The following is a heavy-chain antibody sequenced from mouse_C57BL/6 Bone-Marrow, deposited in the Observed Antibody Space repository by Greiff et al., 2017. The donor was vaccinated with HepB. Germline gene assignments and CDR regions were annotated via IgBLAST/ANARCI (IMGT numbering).Heavy chain of an antibody. V-gene: IGHV1-59*01. Sequence: VKLQQPGAELVRPGTSVKLSCKASGYTFTSYWMHWVKQRPGQGLEWIGVIDPSDSYTNYNQKFKGKATLTVDTSSSTAYMQLSSLTSEDSAVYYCARSGWLQNYWGQGTTLTVSS. CDR3: ARSGWLQNY. D-gene: IGHD2-3*01. CDR1: GYTFTSYW. J-gene: IGHJ2*01. CDR2: IDPSDSYT.